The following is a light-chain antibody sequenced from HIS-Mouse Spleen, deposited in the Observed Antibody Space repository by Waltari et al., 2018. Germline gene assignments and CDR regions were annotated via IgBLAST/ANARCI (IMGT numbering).Light chain of an antibody. CDR3: YSTDSSGNHRV. CDR1: ALPKKY. J-gene: IGLJ2*01. V-gene: IGLV3-10*01. Sequence: SYELTQPPSVSVSPVHRARITCSGDALPKKYAYCYQQKSGQAAVLVIYEDSKRPSGIPERFSGSSSGTMATLTISGAQVEDEADYYCYSTDSSGNHRVFGGGTKLTVL. CDR2: EDS.